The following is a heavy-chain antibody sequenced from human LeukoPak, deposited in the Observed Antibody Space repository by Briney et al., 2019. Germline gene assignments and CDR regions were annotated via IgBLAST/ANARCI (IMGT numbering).Heavy chain of an antibody. CDR2: IYYSGTT. D-gene: IGHD4/OR15-4a*01. V-gene: IGHV4-59*01. CDR1: GGSINSYY. Sequence: SETLSLTCTVSGGSINSYYWSWIRQPPGQGLEWIGYIYYSGTTYYNPSLMSRVTISVDTSKKQFSLKLSSVTAADTAVYYCARYGASVRGFDSWGQGTLVTVSS. CDR3: ARYGASVRGFDS. J-gene: IGHJ4*02.